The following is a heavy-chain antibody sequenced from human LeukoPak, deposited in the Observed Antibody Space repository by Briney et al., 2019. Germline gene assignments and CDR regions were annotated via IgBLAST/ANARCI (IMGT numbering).Heavy chain of an antibody. CDR1: GFTFSSYW. V-gene: IGHV3-74*01. CDR3: GRNLAADVDY. Sequence: PGGSLRLSCAASGFTFSSYWMHWVRQAPGKGLVWVSRLNTDGSTTSYADSVKGRFTISRDNAKNTLYLQMNSLRAEGTAVYYCGRNLAADVDYWGQGTLVTVSS. J-gene: IGHJ4*02. CDR2: LNTDGSTT. D-gene: IGHD6-13*01.